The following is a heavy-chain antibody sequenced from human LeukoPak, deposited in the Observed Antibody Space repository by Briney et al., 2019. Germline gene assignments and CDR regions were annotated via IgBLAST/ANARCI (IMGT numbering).Heavy chain of an antibody. CDR1: GYTFTSYG. Sequence: ASVKVSCRASGYTFTSYGISWVRQAPGQGLEWMGWISAYNGNTNYAQKLQGRVTTTTDTSTSTAYMELRSLRSDDTAVYYCARDGGSSWYHDAFDIWGQGTMVTVSS. D-gene: IGHD6-13*01. J-gene: IGHJ3*02. V-gene: IGHV1-18*01. CDR2: ISAYNGNT. CDR3: ARDGGSSWYHDAFDI.